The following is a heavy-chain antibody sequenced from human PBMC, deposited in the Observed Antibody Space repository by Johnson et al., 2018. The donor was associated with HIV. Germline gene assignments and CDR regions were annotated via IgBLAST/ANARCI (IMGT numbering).Heavy chain of an antibody. CDR2: INQDGSDK. J-gene: IGHJ3*02. CDR3: AKDLGDFWSGYYFDI. CDR1: GFTFSNNH. V-gene: IGHV3-7*01. D-gene: IGHD3-3*01. Sequence: VLLVESGGGLVQPGGSLRLSCAASGFTFSNNHMTWVRQAPGKGLEWVANINQDGSDKYYVESVKGRFTISRDNAQNSLYREMNTLRDEDTAVYYCAKDLGDFWSGYYFDIWGQGTMVTVSS.